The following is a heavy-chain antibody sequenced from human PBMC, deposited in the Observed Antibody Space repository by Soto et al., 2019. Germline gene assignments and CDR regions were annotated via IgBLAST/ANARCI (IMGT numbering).Heavy chain of an antibody. CDR1: GFTFGDYA. CDR2: IRSKAYGGTT. CDR3: ARESGTYPYYYYGLDV. Sequence: SLRLSCTTSGFTFGDYATSWVRQAPGKGLEWVGFIRSKAYGGTTEYAASVQGRFTISRDDSKSIAYLQMNSLKTADTAVYYCARESGTYPYYYYGLDVWGQGTTVTVSS. J-gene: IGHJ6*02. V-gene: IGHV3-49*04. D-gene: IGHD1-26*01.